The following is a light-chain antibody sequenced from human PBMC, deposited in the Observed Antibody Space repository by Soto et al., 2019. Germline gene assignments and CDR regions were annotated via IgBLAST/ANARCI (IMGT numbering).Light chain of an antibody. CDR3: SAYAGTIWL. J-gene: IGLJ2*01. CDR2: EVN. V-gene: IGLV2-8*01. CDR1: SSDIGTYHF. Sequence: QSALTQPPSASGSPGQSVTIACSGTSSDIGTYHFISWYQQHPGKAPKLLISEVNKRPSGVPDRFSGSKSGNTASLTVSGLQAGDEADYHCSAYAGTIWLFGGGTKLTVL.